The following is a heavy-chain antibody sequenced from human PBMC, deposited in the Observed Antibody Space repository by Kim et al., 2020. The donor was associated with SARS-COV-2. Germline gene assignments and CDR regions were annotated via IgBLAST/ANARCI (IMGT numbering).Heavy chain of an antibody. CDR2: ISGSGGST. V-gene: IGHV3-23*01. J-gene: IGHJ1*01. CDR1: GFTFSSYA. CDR3: AKDLGYSSGWAEYFQH. D-gene: IGHD6-19*01. Sequence: GGSLRLSCAASGFTFSSYAMSWVRQAPGKGLEWVSAISGSGGSTYYADSVKGRFTISRDNSKNTLYLQMNSLRAEDTAVYYCAKDLGYSSGWAEYFQHWGQGTLVTVSS.